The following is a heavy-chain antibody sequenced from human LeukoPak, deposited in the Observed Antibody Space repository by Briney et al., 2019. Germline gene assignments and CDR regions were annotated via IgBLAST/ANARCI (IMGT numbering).Heavy chain of an antibody. Sequence: GGSLRLSCAASGFTVSSNYMSWVRQAPGKGLEWVSVIYSGGSTYYADSMKGRFTISRDNSKNTLYLQMNSLRAEDTAVYYCARAILGGSHAFDIWGQGTMVTVSS. CDR2: IYSGGST. CDR1: GFTVSSNY. V-gene: IGHV3-53*01. J-gene: IGHJ3*02. D-gene: IGHD3-16*01. CDR3: ARAILGGSHAFDI.